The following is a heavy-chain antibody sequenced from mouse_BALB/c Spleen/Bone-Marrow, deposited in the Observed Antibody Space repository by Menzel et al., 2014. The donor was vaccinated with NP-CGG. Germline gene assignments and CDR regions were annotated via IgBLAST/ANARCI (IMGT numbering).Heavy chain of an antibody. CDR1: GFTFSDYY. CDR3: ARGGIYYGMDY. J-gene: IGHJ4*01. Sequence: LQQSGGGLVQPGGSLKPSCATSGFTFSDYYMHWVRQTPEKRLEWVAYISNGGGSTYYPDTVKGRFTISRDNAKNTLYLQMSRLKSEDTAMYYCARGGIYYGMDYWGQGTSVTVSS. V-gene: IGHV5-12*02. CDR2: ISNGGGST.